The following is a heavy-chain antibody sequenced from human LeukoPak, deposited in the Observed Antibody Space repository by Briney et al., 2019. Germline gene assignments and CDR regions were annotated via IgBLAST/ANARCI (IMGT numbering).Heavy chain of an antibody. D-gene: IGHD7-27*01. V-gene: IGHV1-8*01. J-gene: IGHJ4*02. CDR2: MSRNSGNT. Sequence: GASVKVSCKASGYTFTSYDINWVRQATGQGLEWMGWMSRNSGNTGYAQKFQGRVTMTRDTSIGTAYLELSSLKSEDTAVYYCARTPPNWGADYWGQGTLVTVSS. CDR3: ARTPPNWGADY. CDR1: GYTFTSYD.